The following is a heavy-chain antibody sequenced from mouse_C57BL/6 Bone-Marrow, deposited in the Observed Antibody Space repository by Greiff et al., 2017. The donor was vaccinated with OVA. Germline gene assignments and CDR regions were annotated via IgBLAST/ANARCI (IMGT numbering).Heavy chain of an antibody. Sequence: DVQLVESGGGLVQPGGSMKLSCVASGFTFSNYWMNWVRQSPEKGLEWVAQIRLKSDNYATHYAESVKGRFTISRDDSKSSVYLQMNNLRAEDTGIDYCTGPLIYYDYDVGYWGQGTTLTVSS. CDR1: GFTFSNYW. V-gene: IGHV6-3*01. CDR3: TGPLIYYDYDVGY. J-gene: IGHJ2*01. D-gene: IGHD2-4*01. CDR2: IRLKSDNYAT.